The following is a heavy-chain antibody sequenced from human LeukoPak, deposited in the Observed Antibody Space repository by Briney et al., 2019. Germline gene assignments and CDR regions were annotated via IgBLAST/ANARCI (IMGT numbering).Heavy chain of an antibody. CDR2: ISSNEDRT. J-gene: IGHJ6*01. CDR1: GFNFNSYA. Sequence: GGSLRLSCAASGFNFNSYAMHWLRQAPGKGLEYVSTISSNEDRTYYADSVKGRFTISRDNSQNTLSLQMGSLRDEDMAVYYCARSTTGGYGMVVWGQGTTVTVSS. D-gene: IGHD4-17*01. V-gene: IGHV3-64*02. CDR3: ARSTTGGYGMVV.